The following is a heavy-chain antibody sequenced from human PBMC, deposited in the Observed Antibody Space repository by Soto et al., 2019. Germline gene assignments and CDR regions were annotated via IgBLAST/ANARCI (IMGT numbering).Heavy chain of an antibody. J-gene: IGHJ6*03. Sequence: GPLRLSCAASGFTFSSYDMHWVRQATGKGLEWVSAIGTAGDTYYPGSVKGRFTISRENAKNSLYLQINSLRAGDTALYYCARGWLATGGSLSYMDVWGKGTTVTVSS. CDR2: IGTAGDT. V-gene: IGHV3-13*01. D-gene: IGHD6-13*01. CDR3: ARGWLATGGSLSYMDV. CDR1: GFTFSSYD.